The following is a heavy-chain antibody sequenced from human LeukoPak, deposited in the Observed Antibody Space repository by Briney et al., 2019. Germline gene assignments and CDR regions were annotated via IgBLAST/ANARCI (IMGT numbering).Heavy chain of an antibody. V-gene: IGHV3-49*03. CDR2: IRSKAYGGTT. J-gene: IGHJ4*02. Sequence: GRALRLSCTASGFTFGDYAMSWFRQAPGKGLAWVGFIRSKAYGGTTEYAASVKGRFTISRDDSKSIAYLQMNSLKTEDTAVYYCTRSEEGYYSSFEDYWGQGTLVTVSS. D-gene: IGHD3-22*01. CDR1: GFTFGDYA. CDR3: TRSEEGYYSSFEDY.